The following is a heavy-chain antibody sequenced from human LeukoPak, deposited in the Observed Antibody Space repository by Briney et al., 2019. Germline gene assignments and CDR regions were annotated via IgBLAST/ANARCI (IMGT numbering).Heavy chain of an antibody. Sequence: ASVKVSCKASGYTLTGYYMHWVRQAPEEGLEWMGWINPNNGGTNYAPKFQGRVTMTRDTSISTAYMELSSLRSDDTAVYYCARFPSLPPFDYWGQGTLVTVSS. J-gene: IGHJ4*02. CDR1: GYTLTGYY. V-gene: IGHV1-2*02. CDR2: INPNNGGT. CDR3: ARFPSLPPFDY. D-gene: IGHD1-14*01.